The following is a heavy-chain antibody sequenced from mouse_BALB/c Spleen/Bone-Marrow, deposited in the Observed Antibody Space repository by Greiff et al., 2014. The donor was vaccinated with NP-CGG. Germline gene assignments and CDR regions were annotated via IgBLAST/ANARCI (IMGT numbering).Heavy chain of an antibody. CDR3: ARDGSSFYWYFDV. D-gene: IGHD1-1*01. CDR1: GFTFTDCY. CDR2: IRNKANGYTT. Sequence: EVKLEESGGGLVQPGGSLRLSCATSGFTFTDCYMSWVRQPPGKALEWLAFIRNKANGYTTEYSASVKGRFTISRGNSQSILYLQMNTLRAEDSATYYCARDGSSFYWYFDVWGAGTTVTVSS. J-gene: IGHJ1*01. V-gene: IGHV7-3*02.